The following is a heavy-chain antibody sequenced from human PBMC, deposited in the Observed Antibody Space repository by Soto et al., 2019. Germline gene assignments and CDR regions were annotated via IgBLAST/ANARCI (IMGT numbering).Heavy chain of an antibody. CDR1: GGIFSSNT. CDR2: IIPLFGTA. D-gene: IGHD2-21*02. J-gene: IGHJ4*02. CDR3: ASKAACGGDCYAFDS. V-gene: IGHV1-69*06. Sequence: QVYLVQSGAEVKKPGSSVKISCKASGGIFSSNTINWVRQAAGQGLEWMGGIIPLFGTANYAEKFQGRVTLTAEKSTKDEDMELTSLRSEDTGVYYCASKAACGGDCYAFDSWGQGTLVTVSS.